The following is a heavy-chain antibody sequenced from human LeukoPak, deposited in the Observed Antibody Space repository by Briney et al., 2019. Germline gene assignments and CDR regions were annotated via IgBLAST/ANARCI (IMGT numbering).Heavy chain of an antibody. D-gene: IGHD3-16*02. J-gene: IGHJ3*02. CDR2: TYYRSKWYN. CDR1: GDSVSSNSAA. CDR3: ARDRYDYIWGSYRRSGAFDI. Sequence: SQTLSLTCTISGDSVSSNSAAWNWIRQSPSRGLEWLGRTYYRSKWYNDYAVSVKSRITINPDTSRNQFSLQLNSVTPEDTAVYYCARDRYDYIWGSYRRSGAFDIWGEGRIVTVSS. V-gene: IGHV6-1*01.